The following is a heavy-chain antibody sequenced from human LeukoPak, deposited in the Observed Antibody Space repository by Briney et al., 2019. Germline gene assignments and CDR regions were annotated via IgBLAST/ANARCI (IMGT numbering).Heavy chain of an antibody. CDR1: GFTFSSYG. CDR3: ARGLVSSPPNDY. D-gene: IGHD6-6*01. V-gene: IGHV3-30*02. CDR2: IRYDGSNK. Sequence: PGGSLRLSCAASGFTFSSYGMHWVRQAPGKGLEWVAFIRYDGSNKYYADSVKGRFTISRDNAKNSLYLQMNSLRAEDTAVYYCARGLVSSPPNDYWGQGTLVTVSS. J-gene: IGHJ4*02.